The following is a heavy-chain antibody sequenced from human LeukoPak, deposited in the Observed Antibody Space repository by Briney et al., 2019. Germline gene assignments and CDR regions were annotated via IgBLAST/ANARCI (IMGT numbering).Heavy chain of an antibody. CDR1: GGTFSSYA. D-gene: IGHD6-19*01. CDR3: ASARSHSSGWFDY. CDR2: IIPIFGTA. V-gene: IGHV1-69*13. J-gene: IGHJ4*02. Sequence: SVKVSCKASGGTFSSYAISWVRQAPGQGLEWMGGIIPIFGTANYAQKFQGRVTITADESTSTAYMELSSLRSEDTAVYYCASARSHSSGWFDYWGQGTLVTVSS.